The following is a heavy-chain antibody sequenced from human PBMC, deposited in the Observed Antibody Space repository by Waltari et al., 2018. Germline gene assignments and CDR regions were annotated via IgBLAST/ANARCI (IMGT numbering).Heavy chain of an antibody. CDR2: IIPIFGTA. D-gene: IGHD5-12*01. CDR3: ASPPRGYSGYDPYYFDY. Sequence: QVQLVQSGAEVKKPGSSVKVSCKASGGTFSSYAISWVRQAPGQGLEWMGGIIPIFGTANYAQKFQGRVTITADESTSTAYMELSSLRSEDTAVYYCASPPRGYSGYDPYYFDYWGQGTLVTVSS. J-gene: IGHJ4*02. CDR1: GGTFSSYA. V-gene: IGHV1-69*13.